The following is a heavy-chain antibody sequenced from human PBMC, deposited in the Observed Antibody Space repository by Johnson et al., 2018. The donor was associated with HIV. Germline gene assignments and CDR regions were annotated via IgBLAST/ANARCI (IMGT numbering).Heavy chain of an antibody. J-gene: IGHJ3*02. CDR1: GFTFTNYG. CDR3: AKCVYSSSSWMLFDI. Sequence: QVRLVESGGGVVQPGGSLRVSCAASGFTFTNYGMHWVRQVPGTALEWVAVISYDGSNKYYADSVKGRFPISRDNSKNTLSLQMNSLGAEDTAVYYCAKCVYSSSSWMLFDIWGQGTMVTVSS. D-gene: IGHD6-6*01. V-gene: IGHV3-30*18. CDR2: ISYDGSNK.